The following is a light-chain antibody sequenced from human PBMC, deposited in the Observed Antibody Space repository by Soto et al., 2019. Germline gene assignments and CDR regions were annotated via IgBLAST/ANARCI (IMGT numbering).Light chain of an antibody. CDR2: RAS. CDR3: QQYGSSPWT. CDR1: QTIRSNY. J-gene: IGKJ1*01. Sequence: ETVLTQSPGTLSLSPGERATLSCRASQTIRSNYLAWYRQTPGQAPRLLIYRASNRATGIAVRFSGSGSGTDFTLIISRLEPEDFALYYCQQYGSSPWTFGQGTKVEIK. V-gene: IGKV3-20*01.